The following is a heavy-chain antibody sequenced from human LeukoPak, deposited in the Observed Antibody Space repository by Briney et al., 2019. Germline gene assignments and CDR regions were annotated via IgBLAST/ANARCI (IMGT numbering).Heavy chain of an antibody. CDR3: AKDFGWLHFQY. Sequence: GGTLRLSCAGYGFTFSNYGMNWVRQAAGKRLEWVSGISPRGDITCYVDSVKGRFTISRDNSKNTFYLEMNSLRAEDTALYYCAKDFGWLHFQYWGQGILVTVSS. V-gene: IGHV3-23*01. J-gene: IGHJ4*02. D-gene: IGHD5-12*01. CDR2: ISPRGDIT. CDR1: GFTFSNYG.